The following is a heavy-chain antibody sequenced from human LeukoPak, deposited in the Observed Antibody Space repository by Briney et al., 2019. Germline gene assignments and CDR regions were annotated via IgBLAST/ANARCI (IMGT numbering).Heavy chain of an antibody. J-gene: IGHJ4*02. CDR1: GYSISSGYY. Sequence: PSETLSLTCTVSGYSISSGYYWGWIRQPPGKGLEWIGSIYHSGSTYYNPSLKSRVTISVDTSKNQFSLKLSSVTAADTAVYYCARHYEYANWNGLYWGQGTLVTVSS. CDR3: ARHYEYANWNGLY. V-gene: IGHV4-38-2*02. CDR2: IYHSGST. D-gene: IGHD1-1*01.